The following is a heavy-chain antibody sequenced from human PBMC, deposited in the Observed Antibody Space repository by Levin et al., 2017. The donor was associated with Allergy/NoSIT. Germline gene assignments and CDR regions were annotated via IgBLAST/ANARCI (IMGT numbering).Heavy chain of an antibody. D-gene: IGHD5-18*01. CDR2: IYYSGST. CDR1: GGSVSSGSYY. Sequence: SETLSLTCTVSGGSVSSGSYYWSWIRQPPGKGLEWIGYIYYSGSTNYNPSLKSRVTISVDTSKNQFSLKLSSVTAADTAVYYCARDRGYSYGSYYYYYGMDVWGQGTTVTVSS. CDR3: ARDRGYSYGSYYYYYGMDV. V-gene: IGHV4-61*01. J-gene: IGHJ6*02.